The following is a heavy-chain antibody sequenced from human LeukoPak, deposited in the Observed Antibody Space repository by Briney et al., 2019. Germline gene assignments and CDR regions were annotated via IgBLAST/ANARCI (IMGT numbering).Heavy chain of an antibody. J-gene: IGHJ4*02. D-gene: IGHD5-24*01. Sequence: KPSETLSLTCTVSGVSISSRTYYLDWIRQPPGKGLEWIGTIYYSGSTYYNPSLKSRVTISVDTSKNQFSLKLSSVTAADTAVYYCARRWQHLAFDYWGQGTLVTVSS. V-gene: IGHV4-39*01. CDR1: GVSISSRTYY. CDR2: IYYSGST. CDR3: ARRWQHLAFDY.